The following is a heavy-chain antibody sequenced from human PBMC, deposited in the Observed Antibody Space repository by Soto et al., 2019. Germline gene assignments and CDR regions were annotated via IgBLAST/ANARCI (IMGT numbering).Heavy chain of an antibody. Sequence: SETLSLTCTVSGGSISSSSYYWGWIRQPPGKGLEWIGIIYYSGITYYNPSLKSRVTISVDTSKNQFSLKLRSVTAADTAVYYCARHTDYDLDDVFDIWGQGTMVT. CDR1: GGSISSSSYY. CDR2: IYYSGIT. V-gene: IGHV4-39*01. J-gene: IGHJ3*02. D-gene: IGHD3-3*01. CDR3: ARHTDYDLDDVFDI.